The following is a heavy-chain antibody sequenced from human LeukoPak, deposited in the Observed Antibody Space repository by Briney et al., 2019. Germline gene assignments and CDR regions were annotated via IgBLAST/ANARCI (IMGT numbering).Heavy chain of an antibody. J-gene: IGHJ4*02. CDR3: ATNREYYGSGSYGGDY. CDR2: IYYSGST. D-gene: IGHD3-10*01. V-gene: IGHV4-59*06. Sequence: SETLSLTCTVSGGSISSYYWSWIRQPPGKGLEWIGYIYYSGSTYYNPSLKSRVTISVDTSKNQFSLKLSSVTAADTAVYYCATNREYYGSGSYGGDYWGQGTLVTVSS. CDR1: GGSISSYY.